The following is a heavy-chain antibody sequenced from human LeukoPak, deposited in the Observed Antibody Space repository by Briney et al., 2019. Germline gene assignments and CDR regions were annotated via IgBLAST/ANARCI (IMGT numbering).Heavy chain of an antibody. Sequence: PSETLSLTCTVSGGSISSYYWSWIRQPPGKGLEWIGYIYYSGSTNYNPSLKSRVTISVDTSKNQFSLKLSSVTAADTAVYYCARQEDYGGNYYYGMDVWGQGTTVTVS. J-gene: IGHJ6*02. V-gene: IGHV4-59*08. D-gene: IGHD4-17*01. CDR2: IYYSGST. CDR1: GGSISSYY. CDR3: ARQEDYGGNYYYGMDV.